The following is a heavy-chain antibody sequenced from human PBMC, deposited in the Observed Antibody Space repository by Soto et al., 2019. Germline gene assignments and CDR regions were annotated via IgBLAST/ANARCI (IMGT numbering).Heavy chain of an antibody. D-gene: IGHD3-16*01. Sequence: QAQLVQSGAEVKKPGASVKVSCKASGYSFTSYGISWGRQAPGQGLEWMGWISAYTGNTKYAPKLQGRVTMTTDTSTTTAYMELRSLRSDDTAVYYCLWGSSEFDYWGQGTLVTVSS. J-gene: IGHJ4*02. CDR3: LWGSSEFDY. CDR2: ISAYTGNT. V-gene: IGHV1-18*01. CDR1: GYSFTSYG.